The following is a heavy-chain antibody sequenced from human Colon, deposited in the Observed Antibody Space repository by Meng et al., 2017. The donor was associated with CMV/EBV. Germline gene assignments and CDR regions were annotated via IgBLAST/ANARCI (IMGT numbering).Heavy chain of an antibody. D-gene: IGHD3-3*01. CDR2: IRSKAYGGTT. J-gene: IGHJ4*02. CDR3: TLKYSDFWSGHPRG. V-gene: IGHV3-49*04. Sequence: GESLKISCTASGFTLGDYAMSWVRQAPGKGLEWVGFIRSKAYGGTTEYAASVKGRFTISRDDSNSIAYLQMNSMKTDDTAVYYCTLKYSDFWSGHPRGWGQGTLVTVSS. CDR1: GFTLGDYA.